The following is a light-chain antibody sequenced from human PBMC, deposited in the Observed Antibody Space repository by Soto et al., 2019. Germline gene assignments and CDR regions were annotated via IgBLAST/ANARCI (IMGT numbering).Light chain of an antibody. CDR3: QQYHTWPPLT. Sequence: EIVMTQSPPTLSVSPGESATLSCWASQSISGKLAWYQLRPGQAPRLLIYGAFTRATGVPARFSGSGSGTEFTLTITSLQSEDFAVYYCQQYHTWPPLTFGGGTKVEIK. V-gene: IGKV3-15*01. CDR2: GAF. J-gene: IGKJ4*01. CDR1: QSISGK.